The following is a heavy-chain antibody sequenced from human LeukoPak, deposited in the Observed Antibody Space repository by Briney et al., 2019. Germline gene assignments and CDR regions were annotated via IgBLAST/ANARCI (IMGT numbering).Heavy chain of an antibody. CDR2: INHEGDP. CDR1: GVSLRGYY. V-gene: IGHV4-34*01. CDR3: ARGRNFVSDFYFDV. J-gene: IGHJ6*03. D-gene: IGHD1-7*01. Sequence: PSETLSLTCAVYGVSLRGYYWSWIRQSPEKGLEWIGEINHEGDPIYNPSLKSRLTLSVDMSKNQFSLNLRSVTAADTAVYYCARGRNFVSDFYFDVWGKGTTVIVSS.